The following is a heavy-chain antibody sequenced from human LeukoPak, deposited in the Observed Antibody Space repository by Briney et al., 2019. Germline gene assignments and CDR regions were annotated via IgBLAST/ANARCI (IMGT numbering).Heavy chain of an antibody. J-gene: IGHJ4*02. CDR1: GFTFRNYG. CDR2: ISGAGGNV. CDR3: AIWMGNNADFTGPNDY. Sequence: GGSLRLSCAASGFTFRNYGLSWVRQAPGKGLEWVSYISGAGGNVNYADSVKGRFIISRDNGKNSLYLQMSSLRAEDTAVYYCAIWMGNNADFTGPNDYWGQGTLVTVSS. V-gene: IGHV3-48*01. D-gene: IGHD2-2*03.